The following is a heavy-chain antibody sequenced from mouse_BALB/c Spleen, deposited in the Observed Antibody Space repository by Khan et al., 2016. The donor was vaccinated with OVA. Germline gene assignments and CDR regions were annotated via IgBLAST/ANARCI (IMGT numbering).Heavy chain of an antibody. Sequence: VQLQQSGPGLVAPSQSLSITCTVSGYSLTSYGIHWVRQPPGKGLEWLGIIWAGGSTNYNSALLSRLSISKDNSWTQVFLKMNSMQTDDTAMYFCARNRESDYFDYWGQGTTLTVSS. J-gene: IGHJ2*01. CDR2: IWAGGST. CDR1: GYSLTSYG. CDR3: ARNRESDYFDY. V-gene: IGHV2-9*02.